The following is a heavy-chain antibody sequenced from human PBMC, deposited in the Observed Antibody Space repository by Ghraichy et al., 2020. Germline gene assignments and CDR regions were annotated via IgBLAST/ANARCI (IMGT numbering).Heavy chain of an antibody. J-gene: IGHJ4*02. CDR1: GGTFSSYA. V-gene: IGHV1-69*04. CDR3: ARQPSSSWYRNYFDY. D-gene: IGHD6-13*01. CDR2: IIPILGIA. Sequence: SVKVSCKASGGTFSSYAISWVRQAPGQGLEWMGRIIPILGIANYAQKFQGRVTITADKSTSTAYMELSSLRSEDTAVYYCARQPSSSWYRNYFDYWGQGTLVTVSS.